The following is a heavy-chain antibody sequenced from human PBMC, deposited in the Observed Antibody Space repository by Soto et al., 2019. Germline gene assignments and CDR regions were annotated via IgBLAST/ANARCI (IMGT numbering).Heavy chain of an antibody. CDR1: GYTFTSYY. CDR3: ARDPGVFGVVRVPKYYCDY. J-gene: IGHJ4*02. V-gene: IGHV1-46*01. CDR2: INPSGGST. Sequence: QVQLVQSGAEVKKPGASVKVSCKASGYTFTSYYMHWVRQAPGQGLEWMGIINPSGGSTSYAQKFQGRVTMTRDTSTSTVYMELSSLRSEDTAVYYCARDPGVFGVVRVPKYYCDYWGQGTLVTVSS. D-gene: IGHD3-3*01.